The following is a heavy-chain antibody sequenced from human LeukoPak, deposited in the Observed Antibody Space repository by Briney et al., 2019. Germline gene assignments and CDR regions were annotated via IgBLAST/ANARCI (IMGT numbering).Heavy chain of an antibody. Sequence: GGSLRLSCAASGFTVSSNYMSWVRQAPGKGLEWVSVIYSGGGTYYADSVKGRFTISRDNSKNTLYLQMNSLRAEDTAVYYCARDGSYGDYFQYWGQGTLVTVSS. CDR1: GFTVSSNY. D-gene: IGHD2-15*01. CDR2: IYSGGGT. J-gene: IGHJ1*01. V-gene: IGHV3-53*01. CDR3: ARDGSYGDYFQY.